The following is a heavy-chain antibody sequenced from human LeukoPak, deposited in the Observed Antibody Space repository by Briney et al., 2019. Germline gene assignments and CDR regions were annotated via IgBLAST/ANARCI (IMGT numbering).Heavy chain of an antibody. D-gene: IGHD3-3*01. V-gene: IGHV3-30-3*01. CDR1: GFTFSEYT. J-gene: IGHJ3*02. CDR3: ARGFTIFGVVIQRYDAFDI. Sequence: GGSLRLSCAASGFTFSEYTIHWVRQAPGKGLEWVAVMSNDGSIKKYANSVKGRFTISRDNSKNTLYLQMDSLRAEDTAVYYCARGFTIFGVVIQRYDAFDIWGQGTMVTVSS. CDR2: MSNDGSIK.